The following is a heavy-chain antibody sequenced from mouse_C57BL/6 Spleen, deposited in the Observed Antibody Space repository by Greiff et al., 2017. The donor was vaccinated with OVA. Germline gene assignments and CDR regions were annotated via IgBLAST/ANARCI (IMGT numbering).Heavy chain of an antibody. Sequence: VQLQQSGPELVKPGASVKIPCKASGYTFTDYNMDWVKQSHGKSLEWIGDINPNNGGTIYNQKFKGKATLTVDKSSSTAYMELRSLTSEDTAVYYCARYHEGYFDVWGTGTTVTVSS. CDR2: INPNNGGT. CDR3: ARYHEGYFDV. J-gene: IGHJ1*03. V-gene: IGHV1-18*01. CDR1: GYTFTDYN.